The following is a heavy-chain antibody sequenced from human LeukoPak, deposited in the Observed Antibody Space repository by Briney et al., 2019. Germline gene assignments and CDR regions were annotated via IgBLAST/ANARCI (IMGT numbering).Heavy chain of an antibody. CDR3: ARTSSSSYGWFDP. CDR2: VYYNGAA. V-gene: IGHV4-39*01. CDR1: GGSIDTTKYY. D-gene: IGHD2-2*01. Sequence: PSETLSLTCTVSGGSIDTTKYYWAWMRQPPGKGLECIGTVYYNGAAYYNPSLRSRVTVSLGASKDQFSLKMSSVTAADTAVYFCARTSSSSYGWFDPWGQGTLVTVSS. J-gene: IGHJ5*02.